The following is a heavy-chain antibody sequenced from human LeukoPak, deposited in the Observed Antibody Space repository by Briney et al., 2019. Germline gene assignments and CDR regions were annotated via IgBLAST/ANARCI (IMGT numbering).Heavy chain of an antibody. J-gene: IGHJ4*02. V-gene: IGHV4-31*03. CDR2: INYSGYS. CDR1: GGSISGGGYY. Sequence: PSETLSLTCTVSGGSISGGGYYWHWIRQHPGKGLEWIVHINYSGYSNYNPFLRSRVTMSVDASRNRFSLKLTSVSAADTAVYYCVREVLSMIEVGYFDSWGQGTLVTVSS. CDR3: VREVLSMIEVGYFDS. D-gene: IGHD3-22*01.